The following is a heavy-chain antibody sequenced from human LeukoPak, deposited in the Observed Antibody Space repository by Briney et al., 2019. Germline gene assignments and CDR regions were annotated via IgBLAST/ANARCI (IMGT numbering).Heavy chain of an antibody. CDR2: IYYSGST. CDR3: ARGRVSSSTWYSTYYYYFYMDV. Sequence: SETLSLTCTVSGGSISSSSYYWGWIRQPPGKGLEWIGSIYYSGSTYYNPSLKSRVSISRDTTNNLFSLRLRSVTAADTAVYFCARGRVSSSTWYSTYYYYFYMDVWGKGITVTVSS. D-gene: IGHD1-1*01. CDR1: GGSISSSSYY. V-gene: IGHV4-39*07. J-gene: IGHJ6*03.